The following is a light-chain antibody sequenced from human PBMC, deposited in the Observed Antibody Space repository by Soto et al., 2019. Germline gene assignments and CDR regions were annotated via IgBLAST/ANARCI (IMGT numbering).Light chain of an antibody. J-gene: IGKJ4*01. Sequence: DIQMAQSPSTLSGSVGDRVTITCRASQTISSWLAWYQQKPGKAPKLLIYKASSLESGVPSRFSGSGSGTEFTLTISSLQPDDFATYYCQQYNSYPLTFGGGTKVDIK. V-gene: IGKV1-5*03. CDR1: QTISSW. CDR3: QQYNSYPLT. CDR2: KAS.